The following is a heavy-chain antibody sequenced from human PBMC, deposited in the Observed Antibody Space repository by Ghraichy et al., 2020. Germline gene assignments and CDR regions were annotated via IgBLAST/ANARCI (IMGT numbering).Heavy chain of an antibody. V-gene: IGHV4-59*08. CDR3: ARRGRGCSLYYCGLDV. D-gene: IGHD1-26*01. CDR1: GGSIRSHF. Sequence: SETLSLTCTVSGGSIRSHFWSWVRQPPGKGLEWIGYIYYTGTTNYNPSLGGRATISLDTSKNQFSLRLTSVTAADTAVYYCARRGRGCSLYYCGLDVWGQGTTVIVSS. J-gene: IGHJ6*02. CDR2: IYYTGTT.